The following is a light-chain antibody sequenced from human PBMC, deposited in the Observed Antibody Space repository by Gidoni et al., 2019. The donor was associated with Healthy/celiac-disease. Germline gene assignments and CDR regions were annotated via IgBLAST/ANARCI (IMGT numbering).Light chain of an antibody. J-gene: IGKJ1*01. Sequence: DIVLTQSTATLSLSPGERPTLSCRASQSVSSYLAWYQQKPGQAPRLLIYDASNRATGIPARFSGSGSGTDFTLTISSLEPEDFAVYYCQQRSNWPWTFGQGTKVEIK. CDR1: QSVSSY. V-gene: IGKV3-11*01. CDR3: QQRSNWPWT. CDR2: DAS.